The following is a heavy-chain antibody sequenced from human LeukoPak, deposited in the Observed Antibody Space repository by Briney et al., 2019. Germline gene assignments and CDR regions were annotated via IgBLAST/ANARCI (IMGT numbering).Heavy chain of an antibody. CDR3: ARVGYSDFWSGYYWDY. V-gene: IGHV1-46*01. CDR1: GYTFTSYY. D-gene: IGHD3-3*01. Sequence: APVKVSCKASGYTFTSYYMHWVRQGPGQGLEWMGIINPSGGSTSYAQKFQGRVTMTRDTSTSTVYMELSSLRAEDTAVYYCARVGYSDFWSGYYWDYRGQGTLATVSS. CDR2: INPSGGST. J-gene: IGHJ4*02.